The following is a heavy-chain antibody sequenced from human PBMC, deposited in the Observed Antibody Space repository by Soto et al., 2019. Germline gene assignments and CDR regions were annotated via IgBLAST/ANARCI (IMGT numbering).Heavy chain of an antibody. CDR3: TKDKSYDSSGPTDY. CDR2: ISYDGSNK. J-gene: IGHJ4*02. V-gene: IGHV3-30*18. Sequence: GGSLRLSCAASGFTFSSYGMHWVRQAPGKGLEWVAVISYDGSNKYYADSVKGRFTISRDNSKNTLYLQMNSLRAEDTAVYYCTKDKSYDSSGPTDYWGQGTLVTVSS. CDR1: GFTFSSYG. D-gene: IGHD3-22*01.